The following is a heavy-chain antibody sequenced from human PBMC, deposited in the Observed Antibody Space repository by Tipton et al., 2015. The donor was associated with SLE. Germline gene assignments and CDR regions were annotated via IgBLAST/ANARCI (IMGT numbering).Heavy chain of an antibody. CDR3: ARERSLPAARKAPKKGYYYYMDV. CDR2: IYYSGST. V-gene: IGHV4-59*12. D-gene: IGHD2-2*01. CDR1: GGSISSYY. J-gene: IGHJ6*03. Sequence: TLSLTCTVSGGSISSYYWSWIRQPPGKGLEWIGYIYYSGSTNYNPSLKSRVTISVDTSKNQFSLKLSSVTAADTAVYYCARERSLPAARKAPKKGYYYYMDVWGKGTTVTVSS.